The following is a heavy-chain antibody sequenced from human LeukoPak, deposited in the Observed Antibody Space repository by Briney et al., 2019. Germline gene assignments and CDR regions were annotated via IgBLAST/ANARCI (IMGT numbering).Heavy chain of an antibody. CDR3: AKEKSPGTGGFDY. Sequence: GGSLRLSCAASGFTFSSYAMSWVRQAPGKGLEWVSAISGSGGSTYYADSVKGRFTISRDNSKNTLYLQMNSLRGEGTAVYYCAKEKSPGTGGFDYWGQGTLVTVSS. CDR1: GFTFSSYA. J-gene: IGHJ4*02. CDR2: ISGSGGST. D-gene: IGHD1-7*01. V-gene: IGHV3-23*01.